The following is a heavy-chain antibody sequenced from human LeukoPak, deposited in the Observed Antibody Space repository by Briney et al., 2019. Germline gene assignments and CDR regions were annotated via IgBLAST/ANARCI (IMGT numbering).Heavy chain of an antibody. CDR3: ARKDGDW. CDR1: GGSITNNY. D-gene: IGHD3-9*01. J-gene: IGHJ4*02. CDR2: THDSGNS. V-gene: IGHV4-59*08. Sequence: PSETLSLTCTVSGGSITNNYWAWIRQPPGKGLEWIGYTHDSGNSNYNPSLKSRVTISLDTSKNQVSLWLSSVTAADTAVYYCARKDGDWWGQGTLVTVSS.